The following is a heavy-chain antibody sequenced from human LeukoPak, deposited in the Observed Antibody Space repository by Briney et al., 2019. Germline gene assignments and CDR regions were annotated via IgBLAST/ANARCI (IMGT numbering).Heavy chain of an antibody. CDR1: GGSISSSSYY. J-gene: IGHJ5*02. CDR3: ARFSPTWNYYPRAFDP. D-gene: IGHD1-7*01. CDR2: IYYSGST. Sequence: SETLSLTCTVSGGSISSSSYYWGWIRQPPGKGLEWIGYIYYSGSTNYNPSLKSRVTISVDTSKNQFSLKLSSVTAADTAVYYCARFSPTWNYYPRAFDPWGQGTLVTVSS. V-gene: IGHV4-61*05.